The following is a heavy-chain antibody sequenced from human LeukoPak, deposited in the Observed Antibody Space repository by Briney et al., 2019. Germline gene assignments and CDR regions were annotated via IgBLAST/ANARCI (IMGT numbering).Heavy chain of an antibody. J-gene: IGHJ6*02. D-gene: IGHD2-21*02. CDR3: ARDRLAYCGGDCYSGYYGMDV. CDR2: IIPILGIA. V-gene: IGHV1-69*04. CDR1: GGTFSSYA. Sequence: SVKVSCKASGGTFSSYAISWVRQAPGQGLEWMGRIIPILGIANYAQKFQGRVTITADKSTSTAYMELSSLRSEDTAVYYCARDRLAYCGGDCYSGYYGMDVWGQGTTVTVSS.